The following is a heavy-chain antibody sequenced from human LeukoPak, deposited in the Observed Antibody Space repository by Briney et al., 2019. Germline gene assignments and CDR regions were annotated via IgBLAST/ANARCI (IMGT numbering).Heavy chain of an antibody. CDR1: GFTVSSNY. V-gene: IGHV3-53*01. CDR2: IYSGGST. Sequence: GGSLRLSCAASGFTVSSNYMSWVRQAPGKGLEWVSVIYSGGSTYYADSVKGQFTISRDNSKNTLYLQMNSLRAEDTAVYYCARDYYGSGSWDYWGQGTLVTVSS. D-gene: IGHD3-10*01. CDR3: ARDYYGSGSWDY. J-gene: IGHJ4*02.